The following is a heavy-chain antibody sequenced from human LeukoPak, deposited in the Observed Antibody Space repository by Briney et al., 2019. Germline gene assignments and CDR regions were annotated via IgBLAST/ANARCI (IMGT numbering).Heavy chain of an antibody. CDR2: ISSSGSTI. CDR1: GFTFSSYE. Sequence: GGSLRLSCAASGFTFSSYEMNWVRQAPGKGLEWVSYISSSGSTIYYADSVKGRFTISRDNAKNSLYLQMNSLRAEDTAVYYCARVSGYYGTTEWGQGTLVTVSS. V-gene: IGHV3-48*03. CDR3: ARVSGYYGTTE. D-gene: IGHD3-10*01. J-gene: IGHJ4*02.